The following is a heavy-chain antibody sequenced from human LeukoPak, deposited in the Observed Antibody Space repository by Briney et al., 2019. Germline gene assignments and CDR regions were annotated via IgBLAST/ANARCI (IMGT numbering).Heavy chain of an antibody. CDR2: INAGNGNT. V-gene: IGHV1-3*01. D-gene: IGHD2-2*01. Sequence: GASVKVSCKASGYTFTSYAMHWVRQAPGQRLEWMGWINAGNGNTKYSQKFQGRVTITRDTSASTAYMELSSLRSEDTAVYYCAVLYCSSTSCSDFDYWGQGTLVTVSS. CDR3: AVLYCSSTSCSDFDY. J-gene: IGHJ4*02. CDR1: GYTFTSYA.